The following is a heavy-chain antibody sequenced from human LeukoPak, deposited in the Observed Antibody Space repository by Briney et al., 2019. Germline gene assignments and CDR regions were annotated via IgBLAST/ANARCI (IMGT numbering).Heavy chain of an antibody. D-gene: IGHD6-13*01. Sequence: GGSLRLSCAVSGFAFGSEAMSWVRPSPARGLEWVASISPGGGTKYYADYVKGRFTISSDNSKNMLYLQMNSLRAEDTALHCCAKDLYTSRYACWFDYWGQGTLVTVSS. J-gene: IGHJ4*02. CDR2: ISPGGGTK. CDR1: GFAFGSEA. CDR3: AKDLYTSRYACWFDY. V-gene: IGHV3-23*01.